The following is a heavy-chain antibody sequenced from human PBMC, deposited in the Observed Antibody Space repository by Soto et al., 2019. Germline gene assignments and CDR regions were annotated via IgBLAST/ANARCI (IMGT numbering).Heavy chain of an antibody. CDR1: GFTFNDFE. Sequence: PGGSLRLSCGVSGFTFNDFEMNWVRQAPGKGLEWLAYIDGSGTTKKYADSVRGRFTISRDNPNNSLFLQISSLSAADTAIYYCARGFGRFNYGVEGPLVSVSS. D-gene: IGHD3-10*01. CDR3: ARGFGRFNY. J-gene: IGHJ4*02. V-gene: IGHV3-48*03. CDR2: IDGSGTTK.